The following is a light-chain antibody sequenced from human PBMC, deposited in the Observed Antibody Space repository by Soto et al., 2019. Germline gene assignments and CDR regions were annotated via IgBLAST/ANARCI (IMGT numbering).Light chain of an antibody. CDR3: CSYAGGTRVV. CDR1: SSDVGSYNL. J-gene: IGLJ2*01. V-gene: IGLV2-23*01. CDR2: EDI. Sequence: QSALTQPASVSGSPGQSITISCTGTSSDVGSYNLVSWYQQHPGKAPKLMIYEDIERPSGVSNRFSGSKSGNTASLTISGLQTEDEADYYCCSYAGGTRVVFGGGIKLTVL.